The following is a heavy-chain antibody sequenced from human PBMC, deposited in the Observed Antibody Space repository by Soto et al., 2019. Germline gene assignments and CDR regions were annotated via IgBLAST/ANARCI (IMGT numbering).Heavy chain of an antibody. D-gene: IGHD6-19*01. V-gene: IGHV1-18*04. CDR1: GYTFTRYS. CDR2: TSNYNGDT. J-gene: IGHJ5*02. CDR3: ARGDSTGSPTGWFDP. Sequence: QVQLVQSGAEVKKPGASVQVSCMASGYTFTRYSINWVRQAPGQGLEWVGWTSNYNGDTKYAQKFQGRVTLTTDTSTTTTYMDLRSLTSDDTAVYFCARGDSTGSPTGWFDPWGQGTLVTVSS.